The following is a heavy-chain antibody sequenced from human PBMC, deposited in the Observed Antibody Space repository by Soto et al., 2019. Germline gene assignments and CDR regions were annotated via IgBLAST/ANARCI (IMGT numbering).Heavy chain of an antibody. CDR2: IYYSGST. Sequence: SETLSLTCTVSGGSVSSGSYYWSWIRQPPGKGLEWIGYIYYSGSTNYNPSLKSRVTISVDTSKNQFSLKLSSVTAADTAMYYCARAAWYFDYWGQGTLVTVSS. CDR1: GGSVSSGSYY. J-gene: IGHJ4*02. CDR3: ARAAWYFDY. D-gene: IGHD2-15*01. V-gene: IGHV4-61*01.